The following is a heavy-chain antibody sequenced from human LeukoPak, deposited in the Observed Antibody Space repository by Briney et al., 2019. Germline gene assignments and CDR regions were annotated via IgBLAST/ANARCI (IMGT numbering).Heavy chain of an antibody. Sequence: SETLSLTCAVYGGSLSGYSWSWIRQPPGKGLEWIGEINHSGSTNYNPSLKSHVTISVDTSKNQVSLKLSSVTAADTAVYYCARSYNWFDPWGQGTLVTVSS. CDR1: GGSLSGYS. CDR2: INHSGST. D-gene: IGHD3-10*01. CDR3: ARSYNWFDP. J-gene: IGHJ5*02. V-gene: IGHV4-34*01.